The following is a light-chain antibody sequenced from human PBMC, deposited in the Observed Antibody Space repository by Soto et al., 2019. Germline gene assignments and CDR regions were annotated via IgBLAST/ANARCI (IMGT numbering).Light chain of an antibody. CDR2: DAS. CDR3: QQYNNWPLYA. CDR1: QSVGGN. J-gene: IGKJ2*01. Sequence: EIVMTQSPATLSVSVGERATLSCRASQSVGGNLAWYQQRPGRAPRLLIYDASTRATDIPARFSGSVSGTEFTLTISSLQSEDFALYYCQQYNNWPLYAFGQGTKLEIK. V-gene: IGKV3-15*01.